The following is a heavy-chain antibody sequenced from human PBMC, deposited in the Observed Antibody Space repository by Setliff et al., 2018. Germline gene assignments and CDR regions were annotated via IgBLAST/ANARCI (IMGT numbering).Heavy chain of an antibody. D-gene: IGHD3-9*01. V-gene: IGHV4-38-2*01. Sequence: SETLSLTCAVSGSAISSGHYWGWIRQPPGKGGLEWIGSFRPSGRTYYNPSLKSRVTISLDTSRKQFSLKLTSVSAADTAVYYCARAPRYFDPTGSYCDYWGQGTLVTVSS. J-gene: IGHJ4*02. CDR1: GSAISSGHY. CDR3: ARAPRYFDPTGSYCDY. CDR2: FRPSGRT.